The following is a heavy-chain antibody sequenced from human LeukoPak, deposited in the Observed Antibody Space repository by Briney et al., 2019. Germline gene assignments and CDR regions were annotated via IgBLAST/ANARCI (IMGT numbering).Heavy chain of an antibody. V-gene: IGHV1-18*04. CDR1: GYSFTSYW. Sequence: GESLKISCKGSGYSFTSYWISWVRQAPGQGLEWMGWISAYNGNTNYAQKLQGRVTMTTDTSTSTAYMELRSLRSDDTAVYYCAVTGSGSYYALFDYWGQGTLVTVSS. D-gene: IGHD3-10*01. CDR3: AVTGSGSYYALFDY. J-gene: IGHJ4*02. CDR2: ISAYNGNT.